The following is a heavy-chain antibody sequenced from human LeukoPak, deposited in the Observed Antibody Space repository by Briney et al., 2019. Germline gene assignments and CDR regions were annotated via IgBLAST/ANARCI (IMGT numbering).Heavy chain of an antibody. V-gene: IGHV4-61*02. CDR1: GGSISSGSYY. CDR3: GRADYDSSGYYLYYYYYMDV. Sequence: SETLSLTCTVSGGSISSGSYYWSWIRQPAGKGLEWIGRIYTSGSTNYNPSLKSRVTISVDTSKNQFSLKLSSVTAADTAVYYCGRADYDSSGYYLYYYYYMDVWGKGTTVTVSS. J-gene: IGHJ6*03. CDR2: IYTSGST. D-gene: IGHD3-22*01.